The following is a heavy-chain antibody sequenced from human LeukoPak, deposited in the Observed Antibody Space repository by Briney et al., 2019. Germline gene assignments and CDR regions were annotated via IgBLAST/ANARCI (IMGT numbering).Heavy chain of an antibody. CDR2: FSYSGST. Sequence: PSETLSLTCTVSGGSISGHSWSWIRQPPGKGLEWIGYFSYSGSTNYNPSLKSRVTMSVDTSKNQFSLKLNSVTAADTALYYCARHFCSGGNCNSFDSGGKGSLVTVS. V-gene: IGHV4-59*08. J-gene: IGHJ4*02. CDR3: ARHFCSGGNCNSFDS. CDR1: GGSISGHS. D-gene: IGHD2-15*01.